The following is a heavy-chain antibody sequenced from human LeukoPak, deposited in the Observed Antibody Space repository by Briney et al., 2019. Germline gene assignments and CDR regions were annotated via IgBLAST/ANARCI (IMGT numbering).Heavy chain of an antibody. V-gene: IGHV1-8*01. CDR3: ARGRYCSSTSCFDY. D-gene: IGHD2-2*01. CDR1: GYTFTSYD. CDR2: MNPNSGNT. J-gene: IGHJ4*02. Sequence: GASVKVSCKASGYTFTSYDINWLGQATGQGLEWMGWMNPNSGNTGYAQKFQGRVTMTRNTSISTAYMELSSLRSEDTAVYYCARGRYCSSTSCFDYWGQGTLVTVSS.